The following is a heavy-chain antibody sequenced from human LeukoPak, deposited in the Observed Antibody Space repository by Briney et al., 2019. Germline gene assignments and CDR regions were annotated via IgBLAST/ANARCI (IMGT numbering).Heavy chain of an antibody. J-gene: IGHJ4*02. D-gene: IGHD2-15*01. V-gene: IGHV3-23*01. CDR2: ISGSGDTT. Sequence: PGGSLRLSCAASGFTFSSYAMSWVRQAPGKGLEWVSAISGSGDTTYYADSVKGRFTISRDNFKNTLYLQVNSLRAEDTAVYYCAKDVISGGSLLLARHYFDYWGQATLVTVSS. CDR3: AKDVISGGSLLLARHYFDY. CDR1: GFTFSSYA.